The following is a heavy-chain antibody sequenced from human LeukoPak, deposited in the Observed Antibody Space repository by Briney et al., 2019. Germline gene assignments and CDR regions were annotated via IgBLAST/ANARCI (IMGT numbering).Heavy chain of an antibody. Sequence: ASVKVSCKAAGYTFTGYYMFWVRQAPGQGLEWMGRINPNSGGTNYAQKFQGRVTMTRDTSISTAYMELSRLRSDDTAVYYCARDHGHITIFGVVTEIRAGFDYWGQGTLVTVSS. D-gene: IGHD3-3*01. V-gene: IGHV1-2*06. CDR2: INPNSGGT. CDR3: ARDHGHITIFGVVTEIRAGFDY. J-gene: IGHJ4*02. CDR1: GYTFTGYY.